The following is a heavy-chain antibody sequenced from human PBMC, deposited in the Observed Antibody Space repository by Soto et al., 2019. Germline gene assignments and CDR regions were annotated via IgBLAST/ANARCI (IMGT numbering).Heavy chain of an antibody. CDR3: ARTYGSGKFSAFDI. V-gene: IGHV1-3*01. D-gene: IGHD3-10*01. Sequence: ASVKVSCKASGFAFTNYAMQWVRQAPGQRLEWMGWINAGNGNTKYSQKFQGRVTITRDTSASTAYMELSSLRSEDTAVYYCARTYGSGKFSAFDIWGQGTMVTVSS. CDR2: INAGNGNT. CDR1: GFAFTNYA. J-gene: IGHJ3*02.